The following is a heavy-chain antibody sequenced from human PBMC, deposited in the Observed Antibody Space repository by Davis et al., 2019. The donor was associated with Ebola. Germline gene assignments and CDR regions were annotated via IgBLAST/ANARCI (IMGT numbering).Heavy chain of an antibody. V-gene: IGHV5-51*01. CDR1: GYSFTSYW. CDR2: IYPGDSDT. CDR3: ARQYCGGDCYSTYYYYGMDV. J-gene: IGHJ6*02. D-gene: IGHD2-21*02. Sequence: GESLKISCKGSGYSFTSYWIGWVRQMPGKGLEWMGIIYPGDSDTIYSPSFQGQVTISADKSISTAYLQWSSLKASDTAMYYCARQYCGGDCYSTYYYYGMDVWGQGTTVTVSS.